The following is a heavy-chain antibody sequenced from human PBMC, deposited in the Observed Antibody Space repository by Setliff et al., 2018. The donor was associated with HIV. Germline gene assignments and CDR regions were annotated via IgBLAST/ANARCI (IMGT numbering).Heavy chain of an antibody. Sequence: GGSLRLSCAVSEVIVSNNYMSWVRQAPGKGLEWVSVIYSGGSTDHADPVKGRFTISRDNSKNTVYLQMTSLRAEDTAVYYCARSPGMFDYWGQGTPVTVSS. V-gene: IGHV3-53*01. J-gene: IGHJ4*02. CDR1: EVIVSNNY. CDR2: IYSGGST. D-gene: IGHD1-1*01. CDR3: ARSPGMFDY.